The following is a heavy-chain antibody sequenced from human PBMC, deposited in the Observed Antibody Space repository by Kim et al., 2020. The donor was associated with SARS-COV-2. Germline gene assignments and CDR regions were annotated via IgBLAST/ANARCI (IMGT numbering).Heavy chain of an antibody. D-gene: IGHD3-9*01. Sequence: YYADSVKGRFTISRDNSKNTLYLQMNSLRAEDTAVYYCAKYPTGYFSFDYWGQGTLVTVSS. J-gene: IGHJ4*02. CDR3: AKYPTGYFSFDY. V-gene: IGHV3-23*01.